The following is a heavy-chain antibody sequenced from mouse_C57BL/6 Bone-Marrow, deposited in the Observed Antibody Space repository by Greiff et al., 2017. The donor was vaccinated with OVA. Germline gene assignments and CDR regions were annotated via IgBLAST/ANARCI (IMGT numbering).Heavy chain of an antibody. CDR3: ARRDYGSSYVGFAY. D-gene: IGHD1-1*01. CDR2: ISNLAYSI. Sequence: EVMLVESGGGLVQPGGSLKLSCAASGFTFSDYGMAWVRQAPRKGPEWVAFISNLAYSIYYADTVTGRFTISRENAKNTLYLEMSSLRSEDTAMYYCARRDYGSSYVGFAYWGQGTLVTVSA. CDR1: GFTFSDYG. J-gene: IGHJ3*01. V-gene: IGHV5-15*04.